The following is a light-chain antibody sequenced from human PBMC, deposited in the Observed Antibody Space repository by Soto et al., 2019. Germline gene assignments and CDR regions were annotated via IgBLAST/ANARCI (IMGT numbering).Light chain of an antibody. J-gene: IGKJ5*01. CDR2: DAS. CDR3: QQSYSTLDN. CDR1: QSISSW. Sequence: DIQMTQSPSTLPASVGDRVSITCRASQSISSWLAWYQQKPGKAPKLLIYDASSLESGVPSRFSGSGSGTDFTLTISSLQPEDSATYYCQQSYSTLDNFGQGTRLEIK. V-gene: IGKV1-5*01.